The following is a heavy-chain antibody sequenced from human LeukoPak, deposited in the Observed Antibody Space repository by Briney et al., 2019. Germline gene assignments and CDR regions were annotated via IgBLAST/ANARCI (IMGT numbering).Heavy chain of an antibody. D-gene: IGHD6-13*01. CDR1: GFTFSSYS. CDR2: ISSSSSYI. V-gene: IGHV3-21*01. J-gene: IGHJ4*02. Sequence: GGSLRLSCVASGFTFSSYSMNWVRQAPGKGLEWVSSISSSSSYIYYADSVKGRFTISRDNAKNSLYLQMNSLRAEDTAVYYCARDPSSYSSSWPYYFDYWGQGTLVTVSS. CDR3: ARDPSSYSSSWPYYFDY.